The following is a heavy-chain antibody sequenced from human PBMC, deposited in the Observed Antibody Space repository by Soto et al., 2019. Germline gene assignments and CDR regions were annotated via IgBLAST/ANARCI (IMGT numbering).Heavy chain of an antibody. CDR3: ARGDRYYYDSSGNFDY. Sequence: QVQLVQSGAEVKKPGASVKVSCKASGYTFTSYGISWVRPAPGQGLEWMGWISAYNGNTNDAQQLQGRVTMTTDTSTSTAYVELRSLRSEDTAVYYCARGDRYYYDSSGNFDYWGQGSLVTVPS. J-gene: IGHJ4*02. CDR1: GYTFTSYG. V-gene: IGHV1-18*01. CDR2: ISAYNGNT. D-gene: IGHD3-22*01.